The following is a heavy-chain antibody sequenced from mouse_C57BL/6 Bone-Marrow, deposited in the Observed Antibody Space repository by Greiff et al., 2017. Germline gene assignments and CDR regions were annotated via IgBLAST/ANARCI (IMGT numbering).Heavy chain of an antibody. Sequence: QVQLQQSGAELARPGASVKLSCKASGYTFTSYGISWVKQRTGQGLEWIGEIDPRSGNTYYNEKFKGKATLTADKSSSTAYMELRCLTSEDSAVYFCARRAYYSNYGFAYWGQGTLVTVSA. J-gene: IGHJ3*01. CDR1: GYTFTSYG. D-gene: IGHD2-5*01. CDR2: IDPRSGNT. V-gene: IGHV1-81*01. CDR3: ARRAYYSNYGFAY.